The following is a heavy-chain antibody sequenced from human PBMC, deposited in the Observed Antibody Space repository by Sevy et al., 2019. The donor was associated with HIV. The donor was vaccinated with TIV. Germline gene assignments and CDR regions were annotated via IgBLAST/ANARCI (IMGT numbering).Heavy chain of an antibody. J-gene: IGHJ6*02. CDR2: ISHDGINE. Sequence: GGSLRLSCIGSGFSFSYYGIHWVRQAPGKGLDWVALISHDGINEYYVDSVKGRFTISRDNSKNTVSLEMNSLRNEDTAIYFCANAYSGSYSHSYLYALDVWGQGTTVTVSS. CDR1: GFSFSYYG. D-gene: IGHD1-26*01. CDR3: ANAYSGSYSHSYLYALDV. V-gene: IGHV3-30*18.